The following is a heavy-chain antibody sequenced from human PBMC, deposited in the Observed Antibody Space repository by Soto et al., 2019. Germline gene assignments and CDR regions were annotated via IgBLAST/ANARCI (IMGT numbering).Heavy chain of an antibody. D-gene: IGHD5-12*01. CDR3: ARGLYSGYDSRSDY. J-gene: IGHJ4*02. V-gene: IGHV1-8*01. Sequence: ASVPVSCKASGYTFTSYDINWVRQATGQELEWMGWMNPNRGNSGYAQKFQGRVTMTRNTSIRTAYMELSSLRSEDTAVYDWARGLYSGYDSRSDYWGQGTLVTVSS. CDR2: MNPNRGNS. CDR1: GYTFTSYD.